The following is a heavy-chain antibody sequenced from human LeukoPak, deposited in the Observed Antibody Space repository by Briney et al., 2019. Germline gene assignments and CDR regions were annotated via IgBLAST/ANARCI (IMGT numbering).Heavy chain of an antibody. J-gene: IGHJ4*02. CDR2: IYNSGST. CDR3: ARGRFDPLTGYEYYHDY. V-gene: IGHV4-59*08. CDR1: GGSISIYY. Sequence: PSETLSLTCTVSGGSISIYYWSWIRQPPGKGLEWIGHIYNSGSTNYNPSLKSRVTISVDTFKNQFSLKLSSVTAADTAVYYCARGRFDPLTGYEYYHDYWGQGTLVSVSS. D-gene: IGHD3-9*01.